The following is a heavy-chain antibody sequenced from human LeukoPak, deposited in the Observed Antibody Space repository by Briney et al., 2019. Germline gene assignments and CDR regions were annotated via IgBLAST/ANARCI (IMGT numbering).Heavy chain of an antibody. Sequence: GGSLRLSCAASGFTLSSKHMTWVRQAPGKGLEWVSVIYNDGSIRYADSVKGRFTNSRDTSKNTLYLQMNTLRAEDTAVYYCARSYYHQSSGFYDYWGQGVLVTVSS. CDR3: ARSYYHQSSGFYDY. J-gene: IGHJ4*02. CDR1: GFTLSSKH. CDR2: IYNDGSI. V-gene: IGHV3-66*01. D-gene: IGHD3-22*01.